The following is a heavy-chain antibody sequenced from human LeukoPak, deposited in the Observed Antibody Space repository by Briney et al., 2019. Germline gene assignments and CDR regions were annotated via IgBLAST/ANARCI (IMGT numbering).Heavy chain of an antibody. J-gene: IGHJ5*02. CDR2: IYPEDSDT. V-gene: IGHV5-51*01. Sequence: GDSLKISCETSGFTFSTSWIGWVRQVTGTGLEWVGAIYPEDSDTRYSPSFQGQVRISADRSTKTAYLQWASLKASDTGTYYCARQRGASGTINWLDPWGQGTLVTVSS. CDR3: ARQRGASGTINWLDP. CDR1: GFTFSTSW. D-gene: IGHD3-10*01.